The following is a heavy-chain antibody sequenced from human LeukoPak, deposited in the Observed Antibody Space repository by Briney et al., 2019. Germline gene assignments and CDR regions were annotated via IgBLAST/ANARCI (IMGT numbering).Heavy chain of an antibody. CDR1: GDSVSSKNGS. Sequence: PSQTLSVTCCISGDSVSSKNGSWQWIRRSPSRGLLWLGRTYYRSQSYNDFALSVQGRTTITPDTSKNQFSLQLNSVTPEDTAVYYCAGDLGTSGWYTFDYSGQGALVTVSS. D-gene: IGHD6-19*01. CDR3: AGDLGTSGWYTFDY. V-gene: IGHV6-1*01. CDR2: TYYRSQSYN. J-gene: IGHJ4*02.